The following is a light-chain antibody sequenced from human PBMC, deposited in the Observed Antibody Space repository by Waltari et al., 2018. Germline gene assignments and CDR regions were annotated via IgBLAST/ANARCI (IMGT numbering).Light chain of an antibody. V-gene: IGLV4-69*01. Sequence: QLVLTQSPSASASLGASVKLTCTLDREHRSNIIAWLQQQPEKGPRYWMKVNSDGSQTKGDEIPDRFSGSSSGAERYLIISSLQSDDEAVYYCETGGHGSWVFGGGTKLTVL. CDR2: VNSDGSQ. CDR3: ETGGHGSWV. CDR1: REHRSNI. J-gene: IGLJ3*02.